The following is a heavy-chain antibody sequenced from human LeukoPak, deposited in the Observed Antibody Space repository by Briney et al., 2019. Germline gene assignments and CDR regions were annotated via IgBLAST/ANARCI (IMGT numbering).Heavy chain of an antibody. CDR2: IYPRDGST. Sequence: GASVKVSCKASGYSFTSNYIHWVRQAPGQGLEWMGMIYPRDGSTSYAQRFQDRVTVTRDTSTSTVHMELSGLRSDDTAVYYCARDRGSGWSVDYWGQGTLVTVSS. D-gene: IGHD6-19*01. CDR3: ARDRGSGWSVDY. J-gene: IGHJ4*02. CDR1: GYSFTSNY. V-gene: IGHV1-46*01.